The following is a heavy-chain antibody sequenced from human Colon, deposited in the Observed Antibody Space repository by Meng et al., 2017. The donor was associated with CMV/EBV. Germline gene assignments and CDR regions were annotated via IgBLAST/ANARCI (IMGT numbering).Heavy chain of an antibody. V-gene: IGHV1-2*02. J-gene: IGHJ5*02. CDR3: ARAPDAKYHYDRSGYGGFDP. Sequence: ASVKVSCKASGYTFTGYYMHWVRQAPGQGLEWMGWINPNSGGTNYAQKFQGRVTMTRDTSISTAYMELSRLRSDDTAVYYCARAPDAKYHYDRSGYGGFDPWGQGALVTVSS. CDR2: INPNSGGT. CDR1: GYTFTGYY. D-gene: IGHD3-22*01.